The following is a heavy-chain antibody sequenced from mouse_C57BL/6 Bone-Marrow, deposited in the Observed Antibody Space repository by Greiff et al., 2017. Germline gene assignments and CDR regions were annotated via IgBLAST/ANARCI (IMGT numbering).Heavy chain of an antibody. V-gene: IGHV1-59*01. J-gene: IGHJ3*01. Sequence: VQLQQPGAELVRPGTSVKLSCKASGYTFTSYWMHWVKQRPGQGLEWIGVIDPSDSYTNYNQKFKGKATLTVDTSSSTAYMQLSSLTSEDSAVYYCARGGDDGYWFAYWGQGTLVTVSA. CDR1: GYTFTSYW. D-gene: IGHD2-3*01. CDR2: IDPSDSYT. CDR3: ARGGDDGYWFAY.